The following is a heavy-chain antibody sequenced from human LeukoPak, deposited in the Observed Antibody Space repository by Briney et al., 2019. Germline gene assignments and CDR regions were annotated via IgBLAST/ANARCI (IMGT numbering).Heavy chain of an antibody. Sequence: SETLSLTCAVYGGSFSGYYWSWLRQPPGKGLEWLREINHSGSTNYNPSLKSRGTISVDPSKNQFSLKLSSVTAADTAVYYCARVTKLAKTYYYGSGSYYSRGFFDYWGQGALVTVSS. V-gene: IGHV4-34*01. CDR2: INHSGST. J-gene: IGHJ4*02. D-gene: IGHD3-10*01. CDR1: GGSFSGYY. CDR3: ARVTKLAKTYYYGSGSYYSRGFFDY.